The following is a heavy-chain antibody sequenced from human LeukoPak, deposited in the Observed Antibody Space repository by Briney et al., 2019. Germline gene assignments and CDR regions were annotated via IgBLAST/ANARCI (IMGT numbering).Heavy chain of an antibody. V-gene: IGHV3-23*01. CDR2: ISGSGGST. J-gene: IGHJ5*02. D-gene: IGHD3-3*01. Sequence: GGSLRLSCAASGFTFSSYAMSWVRQAPGKGLELVSAISGSGGSTYYADSVKGRFTISRDNSKNTLYLQMNSLRAEDTAVYYCARTLYYDFSDPLFDPWGQGTLVTVSS. CDR1: GFTFSSYA. CDR3: ARTLYYDFSDPLFDP.